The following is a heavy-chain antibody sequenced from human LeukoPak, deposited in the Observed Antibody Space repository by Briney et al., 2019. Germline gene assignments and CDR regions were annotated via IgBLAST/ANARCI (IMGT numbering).Heavy chain of an antibody. CDR1: GYTFTSYG. J-gene: IGHJ4*02. Sequence: ASVKVSCKASGYTFTSYGISWVRQAPGQGLEWMGWISAYNGNTNYAQKLQGRVTMTTDTSTSTAYMELRSLRSDDTAVYYCASVSEVGATTPDYFDYWGQGTLVTVSS. CDR3: ASVSEVGATTPDYFDY. CDR2: ISAYNGNT. V-gene: IGHV1-18*01. D-gene: IGHD1-26*01.